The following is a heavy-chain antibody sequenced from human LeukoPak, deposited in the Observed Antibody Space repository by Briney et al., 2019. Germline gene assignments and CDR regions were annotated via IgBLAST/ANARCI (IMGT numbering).Heavy chain of an antibody. CDR2: ISNSGLTT. D-gene: IGHD3-10*01. J-gene: IGHJ4*02. CDR3: ARGGSQGVTDHFDN. Sequence: GGSLRLSCAASGFTFSDFYINWIRQAPGKGLEWISYISNSGLTTHSAYADSVKGRFTISRDNAQRSVYLQMNSLRAEDTAVYYCARGGSQGVTDHFDNWGQGTLVTVSS. V-gene: IGHV3-11*01. CDR1: GFTFSDFY.